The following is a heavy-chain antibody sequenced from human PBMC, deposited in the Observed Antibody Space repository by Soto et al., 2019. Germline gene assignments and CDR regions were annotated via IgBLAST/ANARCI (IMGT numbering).Heavy chain of an antibody. Sequence: GASVKVSCKASGYAFTDYYMHWVRQAPGRGPECVSTISSHGGRTFYADFVKGRFTMSSDNSKNTLYLQMSSLRLEDTAVYYCVKARATGPKSDFDYWGQGTLVTVSS. D-gene: IGHD7-27*01. V-gene: IGHV3-64D*06. CDR1: GYAFTDYY. J-gene: IGHJ4*02. CDR2: ISSHGGRT. CDR3: VKARATGPKSDFDY.